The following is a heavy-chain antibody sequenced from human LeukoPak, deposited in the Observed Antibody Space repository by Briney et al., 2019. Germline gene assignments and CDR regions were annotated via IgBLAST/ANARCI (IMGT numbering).Heavy chain of an antibody. CDR3: ARDHLPAGAPGYYMDV. CDR2: IHNSGIT. J-gene: IGHJ6*03. CDR1: GGSVSSHF. D-gene: IGHD4/OR15-4a*01. Sequence: SETLSLTCTVSGGSVSSHFWSWIRQPPGKGLEWIGYIHNSGITNYNPSLKSRVTMSVDTSKNQFSLMLRSVTAADTAVYYCARDHLPAGAPGYYMDVWGKGTTVTVSS. V-gene: IGHV4-59*02.